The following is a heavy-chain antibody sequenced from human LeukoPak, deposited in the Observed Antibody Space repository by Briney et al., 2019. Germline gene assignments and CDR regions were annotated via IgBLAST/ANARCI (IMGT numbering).Heavy chain of an antibody. CDR2: INPNSGGT. V-gene: IGHV1-2*02. D-gene: IGHD6-19*01. CDR3: ARDQEQWLPPDLSYNWFDP. CDR1: GYTFTGYY. J-gene: IGHJ5*02. Sequence: ASVKVSCKASGYTFTGYYMHWVRQAPGQGLEWMGWINPNSGGTNYAQKFQGRVTMTRDTSISTAYMELSRLRSDDTAGYYCARDQEQWLPPDLSYNWFDPWGQGTLVTVSS.